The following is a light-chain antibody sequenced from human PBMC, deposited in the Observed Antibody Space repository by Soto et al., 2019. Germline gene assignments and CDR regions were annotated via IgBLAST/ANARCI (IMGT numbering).Light chain of an antibody. CDR1: QGINKF. CDR3: QQYESFPLT. V-gene: IGKV1-16*01. J-gene: IGKJ4*01. Sequence: DIQMTQSPSSLSASVGDSVTITCRASQGINKFLAWFQQKPGTAPKSLISTASRLQSGVPSRFSGSGSGTHFTLTINNLQPEDFATYYCQQYESFPLTFGGGTKVDIK. CDR2: TAS.